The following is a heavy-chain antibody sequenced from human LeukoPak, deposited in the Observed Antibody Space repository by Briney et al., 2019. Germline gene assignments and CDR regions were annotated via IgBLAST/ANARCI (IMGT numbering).Heavy chain of an antibody. CDR2: IIPILGIA. J-gene: IGHJ4*02. Sequence: ASVKVSCKASGGTFSSYAISWVRQAPGQGLEWMGRIIPILGIANCAQKFQGRVTITADKSTSTAYMELSSLRSEDTAVYYCARSSGGSYYGYFDYWGQGTLVTVSS. D-gene: IGHD1-26*01. CDR3: ARSSGGSYYGYFDY. CDR1: GGTFSSYA. V-gene: IGHV1-69*04.